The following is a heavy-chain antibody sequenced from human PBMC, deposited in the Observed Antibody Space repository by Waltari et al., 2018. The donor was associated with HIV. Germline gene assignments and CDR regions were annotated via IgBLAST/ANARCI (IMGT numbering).Heavy chain of an antibody. D-gene: IGHD6-19*01. V-gene: IGHV3-13*01. CDR1: GFTFNEYD. J-gene: IGHJ5*02. CDR3: TRDRGSGWDP. Sequence: EVQLVESGGGLVQPGGSLRLSCSASGFTFNEYDMHWVRQVTGKGLEWVSVIDSAGETYYSASVKGRFTISRENAKNSLYLQMGSLRAEDTAVYYCTRDRGSGWDPWGQGTLVTVSS. CDR2: IDSAGET.